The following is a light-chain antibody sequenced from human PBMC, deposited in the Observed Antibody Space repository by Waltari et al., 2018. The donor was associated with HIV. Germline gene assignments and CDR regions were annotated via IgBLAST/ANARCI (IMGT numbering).Light chain of an antibody. Sequence: SYVLTQPPSVPVAPGQTARITCGGHDIGSQSVQWYQQKPGQAPVLVVYDDRDRPSGIPERFSGSNFGSTATLTISRVEAGDEADYYCLVWHRDSEHYVFGTGTKLTVL. CDR1: DIGSQS. CDR3: LVWHRDSEHYV. J-gene: IGLJ1*01. V-gene: IGLV3-21*02. CDR2: DDR.